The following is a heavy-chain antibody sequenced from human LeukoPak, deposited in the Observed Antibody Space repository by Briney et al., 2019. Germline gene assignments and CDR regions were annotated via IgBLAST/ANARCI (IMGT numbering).Heavy chain of an antibody. V-gene: IGHV3-7*01. CDR2: IKQDGSDK. CDR1: GFTFSSYW. J-gene: IGHJ3*02. Sequence: PGGSLRPSCAASGFTFSSYWMSWVRQTPGKGLEWVANIKQDGSDKYYVDSVKGRFTISRDNAKNSLYLQMSSLRAEDTAVYYCARDYCSSTSCHDVFDIWGQGTMVTVSS. CDR3: ARDYCSSTSCHDVFDI. D-gene: IGHD2-2*01.